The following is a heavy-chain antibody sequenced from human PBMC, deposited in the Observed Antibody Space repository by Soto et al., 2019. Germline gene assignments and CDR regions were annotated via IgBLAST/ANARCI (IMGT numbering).Heavy chain of an antibody. D-gene: IGHD6-13*01. CDR1: GGSISSSNW. J-gene: IGHJ4*02. CDR3: ARVRAYSSSWYDY. CDR2: IYHSGST. Sequence: SETLSLTCAVSGGSISSSNWWSWVRQPPGKGLEWIGEIYHSGSTNYNPSLKSRVTISVDKSKNQFSLKLSSVTAADTAVYYCARVRAYSSSWYDYWGQGTLVTVSS. V-gene: IGHV4-4*02.